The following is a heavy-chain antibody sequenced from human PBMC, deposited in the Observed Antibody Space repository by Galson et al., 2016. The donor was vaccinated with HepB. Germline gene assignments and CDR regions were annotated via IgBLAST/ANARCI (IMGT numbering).Heavy chain of an antibody. J-gene: IGHJ2*01. CDR2: ISYSGST. CDR3: ARDNYGDFLTTNWYFDL. Sequence: TLSLTCTVSGGSISSDDYSWSWIRQHPGKGLEWIGYISYSGSTYYNPSLKSRATISVDTSKNQLSLKLSSVTAADTAVYYCARDNYGDFLTTNWYFDLWGRGTLVAVSA. CDR1: GGSISSDDYS. D-gene: IGHD4-17*01. V-gene: IGHV4-31*03.